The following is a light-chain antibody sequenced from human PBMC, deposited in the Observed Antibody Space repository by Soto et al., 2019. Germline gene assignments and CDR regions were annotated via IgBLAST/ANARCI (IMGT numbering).Light chain of an antibody. CDR1: HNLSPR. Sequence: EIPMTQSASTLSASVGDRVTIXCRASHNLSPRVGWYQQRPGKPPKLLISGTSSLQSGGPSRFSGSGSGTDFTRTINSLQPEDFATYFGQQANTFPPTFGQGTKVDIK. V-gene: IGKV1-12*01. J-gene: IGKJ1*01. CDR3: QQANTFPPT. CDR2: GTS.